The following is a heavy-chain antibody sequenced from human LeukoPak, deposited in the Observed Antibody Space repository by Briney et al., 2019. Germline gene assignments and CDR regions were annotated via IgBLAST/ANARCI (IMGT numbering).Heavy chain of an antibody. CDR2: INSDGINT. CDR3: ARVARGDYYYYYMDV. D-gene: IGHD3-10*01. J-gene: IGHJ6*03. V-gene: IGHV3-74*01. Sequence: TGGSLRLSCAASGFTFSNYWMHWVRQAPGKGLVWVSRINSDGINTSYADSVKGRFTISRDNAKNTLYLQMNSLRAEDTALYYCARVARGDYYYYYMDVWGKGTTVTVSS. CDR1: GFTFSNYW.